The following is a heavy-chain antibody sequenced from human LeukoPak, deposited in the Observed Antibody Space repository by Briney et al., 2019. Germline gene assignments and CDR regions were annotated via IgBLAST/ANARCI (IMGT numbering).Heavy chain of an antibody. V-gene: IGHV3-53*01. CDR3: AKSLKGITIFGVDYYGMDV. Sequence: GGSLRLSCAVSGFTVSSNYMSWVRQAPGKGLEWVSVIYSGGSTYYADSVKGRFTISRDNSKNTLYLQMNSLRAEDTAVYYCAKSLKGITIFGVDYYGMDVWGQGTTVTVSS. J-gene: IGHJ6*02. CDR2: IYSGGST. D-gene: IGHD3-3*01. CDR1: GFTVSSNY.